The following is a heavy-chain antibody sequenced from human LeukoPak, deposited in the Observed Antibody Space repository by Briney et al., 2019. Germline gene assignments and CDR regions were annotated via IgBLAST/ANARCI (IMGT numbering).Heavy chain of an antibody. V-gene: IGHV5-51*01. CDR1: GYSFTSYW. J-gene: IGHJ5*02. Sequence: GESLKISCKGSGYSFTSYWIGWVRQMPGKGLEWMGIIYPGDSDTRYSPSFQGQVTISADNSISTAYLQWSSLKASDTAMYYCARHYCSGGSCYWFDPWGQGTLVTVSS. CDR2: IYPGDSDT. CDR3: ARHYCSGGSCYWFDP. D-gene: IGHD2-15*01.